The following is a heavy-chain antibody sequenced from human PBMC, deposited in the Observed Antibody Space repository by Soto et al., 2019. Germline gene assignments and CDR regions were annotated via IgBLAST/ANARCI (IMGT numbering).Heavy chain of an antibody. Sequence: QVQLQQWGAGLLKPSETLSLTCTVYGASFAGYYWTWLRQSPGKGLEWIGEVSHSGIAKYNPSLGSRVTNSLDTSNNQFSLDLTSVTAADTAVYYCARYGGTSIWYFDIWGRGTLVSVSS. D-gene: IGHD2-15*01. V-gene: IGHV4-34*01. J-gene: IGHJ2*01. CDR2: VSHSGIA. CDR3: ARYGGTSIWYFDI. CDR1: GASFAGYY.